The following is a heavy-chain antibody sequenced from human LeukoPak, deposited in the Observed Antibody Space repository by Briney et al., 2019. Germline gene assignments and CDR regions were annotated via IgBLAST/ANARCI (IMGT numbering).Heavy chain of an antibody. CDR1: GFTFSSYS. CDR2: ISSSSSYI. J-gene: IGHJ3*02. V-gene: IGHV3-21*01. CDR3: ARGFRSLRYDYVWGSYRHDAFDI. Sequence: GGSLRLSCAASGFTFSSYSMNWVRQAPGKGLEWVSSISSSSSYIYYADSVKGRFTISRDNAKNSLYLQMNSLRAEDTAVYYCARGFRSLRYDYVWGSYRHDAFDIWGQGTMVTVSS. D-gene: IGHD3-16*02.